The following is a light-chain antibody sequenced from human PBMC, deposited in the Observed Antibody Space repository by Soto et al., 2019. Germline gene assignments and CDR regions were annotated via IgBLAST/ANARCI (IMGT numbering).Light chain of an antibody. Sequence: QSVLTQPPSVSGAPGQRVTISCTGSSSNIGAGYDVHWYQQLPGTAPKLLIYGNSNRPSGVPDRFSGSKSGTAASLAITGLQAEDEADYYCQSYDSSRVVGFGGGTKLTVL. CDR1: SSNIGAGYD. CDR2: GNS. V-gene: IGLV1-40*01. J-gene: IGLJ2*01. CDR3: QSYDSSRVVG.